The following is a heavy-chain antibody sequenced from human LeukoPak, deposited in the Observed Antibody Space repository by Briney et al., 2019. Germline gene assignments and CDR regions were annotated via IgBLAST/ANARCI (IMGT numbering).Heavy chain of an antibody. Sequence: QTLSLTCAISGDSVSSNSATWNWTRQSPSRGLEWLGRTYYRSKWYNDYAVSVKSRITINPDTSKNQFSLHLNSVTPEDTAVYYCARAERSNFDYWGQGTLVTVSS. V-gene: IGHV6-1*01. D-gene: IGHD6-25*01. CDR2: TYYRSKWYN. CDR1: GDSVSSNSAT. J-gene: IGHJ4*02. CDR3: ARAERSNFDY.